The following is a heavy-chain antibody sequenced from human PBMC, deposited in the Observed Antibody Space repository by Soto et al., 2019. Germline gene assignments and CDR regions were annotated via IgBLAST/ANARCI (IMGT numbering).Heavy chain of an antibody. CDR2: LSGSGTFT. Sequence: GGSLRLSCAASGFTFSTYAMSWVRQAPGKGLEWVSGLSGSGTFTFYADSVKGRFTISRDNSRNTLYLQMNSLRVEDTAVYYCAKRGVGETTRYDAFHIWGQGTMVTVSS. CDR3: AKRGVGETTRYDAFHI. V-gene: IGHV3-23*01. CDR1: GFTFSTYA. D-gene: IGHD3-10*01. J-gene: IGHJ3*02.